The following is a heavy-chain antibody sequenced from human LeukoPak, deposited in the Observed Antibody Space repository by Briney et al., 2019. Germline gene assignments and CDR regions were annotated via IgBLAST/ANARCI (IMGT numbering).Heavy chain of an antibody. D-gene: IGHD4-23*01. V-gene: IGHV3-21*05. CDR2: ISSSSSII. Sequence: PGGSLRLSCAASGFTFSRYSMNWVRQAPGKGLEWVSYISSSSSIINYADSLEGRFTISRDNVRNSLYLQMNSLRAEDTAVYYCAGDYEGNLAFDIWGQGTMVTVSS. CDR1: GFTFSRYS. CDR3: AGDYEGNLAFDI. J-gene: IGHJ3*02.